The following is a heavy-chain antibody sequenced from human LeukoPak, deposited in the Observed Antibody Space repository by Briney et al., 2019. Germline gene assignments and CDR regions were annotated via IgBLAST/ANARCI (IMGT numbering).Heavy chain of an antibody. D-gene: IGHD2-2*01. J-gene: IGHJ4*02. V-gene: IGHV3-30*18. CDR1: GFTFNSYG. CDR2: ISYDGSDK. Sequence: PGGSLRLSCAASGFTFNSYGMHWVRQAPGKGLEWVAVISYDGSDKYYADSVKGRFTISRDNSKNSLYLEINSLRAEDTALYYCAKDAFLGYCSSTSCRFDYWGQGTLVTVSS. CDR3: AKDAFLGYCSSTSCRFDY.